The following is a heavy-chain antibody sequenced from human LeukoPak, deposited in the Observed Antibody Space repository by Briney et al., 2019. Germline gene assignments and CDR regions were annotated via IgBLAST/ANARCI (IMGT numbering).Heavy chain of an antibody. D-gene: IGHD3-10*01. CDR2: IWYDGSNK. J-gene: IGHJ4*02. CDR3: ARIFSNEFYYGSGSHLGY. V-gene: IGHV3-33*01. CDR1: XXXXXSYG. Sequence: GTSXXLXCAXXXXXXXSYGMHXVRQAPGKGLEGVAFIWYDGSNKYYADSVKGRFTISRDNSRNTLYLQMNSLRAEDTAVYYCARIFSNEFYYGSGSHLGYWGQGTLVTVSS.